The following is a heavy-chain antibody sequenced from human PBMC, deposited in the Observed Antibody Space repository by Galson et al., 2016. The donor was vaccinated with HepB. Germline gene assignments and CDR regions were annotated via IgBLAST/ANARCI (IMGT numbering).Heavy chain of an antibody. CDR2: INTGNGDT. CDR1: GYTFTNFP. V-gene: IGHV1-3*04. CDR3: VRDPVRGWAHFDY. D-gene: IGHD6-19*01. J-gene: IGHJ4*02. Sequence: SVKVSCKASGYTFTNFPINWVRQAPGQRLEWMGWINTGNGDTRYSQSFQGRATITRDTSASTAYMELNTLTSEDTAVYYCVRDPVRGWAHFDYWGQGTLVTVSS.